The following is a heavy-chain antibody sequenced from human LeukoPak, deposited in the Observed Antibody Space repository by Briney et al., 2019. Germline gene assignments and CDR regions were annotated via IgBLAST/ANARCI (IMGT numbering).Heavy chain of an antibody. Sequence: GASVKVSCKASGYTFTSYGISWVRQAPGQGLEWMGWISAYNGNTNYAQKLQGRVTMTTDTSTGTVYMELRSLRSDDTAVYYSARDGIEVLRFLEWSLDYWGQGTLVTVSS. CDR2: ISAYNGNT. CDR3: ARDGIEVLRFLEWSLDY. D-gene: IGHD3-3*01. V-gene: IGHV1-18*01. J-gene: IGHJ4*02. CDR1: GYTFTSYG.